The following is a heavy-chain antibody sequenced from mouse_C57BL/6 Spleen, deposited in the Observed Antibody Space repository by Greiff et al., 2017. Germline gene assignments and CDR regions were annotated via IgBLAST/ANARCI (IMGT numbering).Heavy chain of an antibody. V-gene: IGHV1-82*01. J-gene: IGHJ2*01. Sequence: QVQLQQSGPELVKPGASVKISCKASGYAFSSSWMNWVKQRPGKGLEWIGRIYPGDGDTNYNGKFKGKATLTADKSSSTAYMQLSSRTSEDSAVYFWARGIYYGNYVDYWGQGTTLTVSS. D-gene: IGHD2-1*01. CDR1: GYAFSSSW. CDR3: ARGIYYGNYVDY. CDR2: IYPGDGDT.